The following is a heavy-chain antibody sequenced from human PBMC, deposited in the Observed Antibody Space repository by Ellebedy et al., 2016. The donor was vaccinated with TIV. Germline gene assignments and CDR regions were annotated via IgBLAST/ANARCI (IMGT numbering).Heavy chain of an antibody. D-gene: IGHD6-13*01. CDR3: ARKASGGRTLDY. Sequence: LRLSCTVSFGSISSGGYSWSWIRQYPGKGLEWIVYIFYSGSTDYNPSLKSRVTILVDTANNQFSLKLSSVTAADTAVYYCARKASGGRTLDYWGQGTLVTVSS. J-gene: IGHJ4*02. CDR2: IFYSGST. V-gene: IGHV4-31*03. CDR1: FGSISSGGYS.